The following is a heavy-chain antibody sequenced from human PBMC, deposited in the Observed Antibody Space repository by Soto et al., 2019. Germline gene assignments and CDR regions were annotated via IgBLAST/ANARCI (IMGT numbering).Heavy chain of an antibody. CDR2: IHYSGST. J-gene: IGHJ5*02. CDR3: ARHVSLGYCPPTIFDLLSWFDA. CDR1: GGSISNKRYY. Sequence: PSETLSLTCTVSGGSISNKRYYWGWIRQPPGKGLEWIGSIHYSGSTYDNPSLKSRVTISVDTSKNQLSLKLKSVTAADTAVYYCARHVSLGYCPPTIFDLLSWFDAWGQGTQATVYS. V-gene: IGHV4-39*01. D-gene: IGHD2-15*01.